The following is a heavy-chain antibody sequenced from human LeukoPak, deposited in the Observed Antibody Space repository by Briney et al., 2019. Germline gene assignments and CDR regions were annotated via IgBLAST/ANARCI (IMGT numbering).Heavy chain of an antibody. CDR3: ARDRGYSYGTFDY. D-gene: IGHD5-18*01. CDR2: LIPIFGTA. V-gene: IGHV1-69*13. J-gene: IGHJ4*02. CDR1: GGTFSSYA. Sequence: SVKVSCKASGGTFSSYAISWVRQAPGQGLEWMGGLIPIFGTANYAQKFQGRVTITADESTSTAYMELSSLRSEDTAVYYCARDRGYSYGTFDYWGQGTLVTVSS.